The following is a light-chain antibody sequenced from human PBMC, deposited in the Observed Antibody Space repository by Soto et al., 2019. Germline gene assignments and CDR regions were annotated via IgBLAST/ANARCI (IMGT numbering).Light chain of an antibody. Sequence: DIVMTQSPDSLAVSLGERATINCKSSRSVLYNSNNKNYLAWYQQKPGQPPKLLIYWASTRESGVPDRFSGSGSGTDFTLTISSLQAEDVAVYYCQYYYTTPRTFGQGTKLEIK. CDR1: RSVLYNSNNKNY. J-gene: IGKJ2*01. V-gene: IGKV4-1*01. CDR2: WAS. CDR3: QYYYTTPRT.